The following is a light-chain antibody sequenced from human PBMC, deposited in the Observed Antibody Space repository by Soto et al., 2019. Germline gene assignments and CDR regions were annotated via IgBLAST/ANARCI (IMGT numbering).Light chain of an antibody. CDR1: ETVRSN. V-gene: IGKV3D-15*01. Sequence: ELVMTPSPATLSLSPRQRATLSCRASETVRSNLAWYQQKPGQAPRLLIYAASTRATGIPARFIGNGSGTEFTLTISSLQSEDFAVYYCQQYNNWWTFGQGTKVDIK. CDR3: QQYNNWWT. CDR2: AAS. J-gene: IGKJ1*01.